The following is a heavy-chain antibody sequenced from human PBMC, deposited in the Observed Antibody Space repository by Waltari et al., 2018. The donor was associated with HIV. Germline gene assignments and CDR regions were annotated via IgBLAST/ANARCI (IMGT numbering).Heavy chain of an antibody. V-gene: IGHV4-39*07. CDR1: GGSISSSRYY. D-gene: IGHD3-3*01. J-gene: IGHJ6*02. CDR3: ARYQRGDYDLWSGPNDSYGLDV. Sequence: QLLLHESGPGLVKPSETLSLPCSVSGGSISSSRYYWDWIRQSPRKGLEWIGNVYYSGSTNYNQSIKSRAIISVDTSMNQFDLQMTSVTAADTVVYYGARYQRGDYDLWSGPNDSYGLDVWGQGTSVIVSS. CDR2: VYYSGST.